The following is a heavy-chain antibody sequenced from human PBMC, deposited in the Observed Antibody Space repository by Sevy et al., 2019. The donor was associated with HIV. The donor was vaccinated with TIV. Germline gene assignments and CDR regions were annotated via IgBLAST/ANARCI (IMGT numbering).Heavy chain of an antibody. CDR2: INPNGGST. CDR3: ARDRGVTMVPQR. V-gene: IGHV1-46*03. Sequence: ASVKVSCKASGYIFTSYYMHWVRQARGQGLEWMGIINPNGGSTSYAQKFQGRVTMTRDTSTSTVYMELSSLRSEDTAVYYCARDRGVTMVPQRWGQGTLVTVSS. D-gene: IGHD3-10*01. CDR1: GYIFTSYY. J-gene: IGHJ1*01.